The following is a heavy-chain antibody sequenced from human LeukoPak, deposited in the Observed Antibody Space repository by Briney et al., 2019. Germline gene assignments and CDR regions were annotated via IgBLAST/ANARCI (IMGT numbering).Heavy chain of an antibody. CDR2: LSSGGINK. CDR1: GFTFSTYG. J-gene: IGHJ4*02. CDR3: ARDHAGSGRAFDY. V-gene: IGHV3-30*03. Sequence: PGRSLRLSCAASGFTFSTYGIHWVRQAPGKGLEWVGLLSSGGINKHYADSVKGRFIISRDNPMNTLYLQMNSLGVEDTAVYYCARDHAGSGRAFDYWGQGTLVTVSS. D-gene: IGHD2-15*01.